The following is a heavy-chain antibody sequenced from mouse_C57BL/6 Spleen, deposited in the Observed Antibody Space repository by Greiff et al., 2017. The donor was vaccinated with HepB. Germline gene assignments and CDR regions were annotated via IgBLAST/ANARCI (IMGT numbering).Heavy chain of an antibody. CDR3: AANWEGEWWFAY. V-gene: IGHV1-74*01. Sequence: QVHVKQSGAELVKPGASVKVSCKASGYTFTSYWMHWVKQRPGQGLEWIGRIHPSDSDTNYNQKFKGKATLTVDKSSSTAYMQLSSLTSEDSAVYYCAANWEGEWWFAYWGQGTLVTVSA. CDR1: GYTFTSYW. J-gene: IGHJ3*01. D-gene: IGHD4-1*02. CDR2: IHPSDSDT.